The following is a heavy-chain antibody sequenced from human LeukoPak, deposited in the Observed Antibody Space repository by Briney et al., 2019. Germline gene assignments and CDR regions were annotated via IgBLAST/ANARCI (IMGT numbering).Heavy chain of an antibody. D-gene: IGHD1-26*01. CDR3: ARVVGLLLSYSGSYSVDP. Sequence: ASVKVSCKASGYTFTSYGISWVRQAPGPGLEWMGWISAYNGNTNYAQKLQGRITMTTDTSTSTAYMELRSLRSDDTAVYYCARVVGLLLSYSGSYSVDPWGQGTLVTVSS. CDR2: ISAYNGNT. CDR1: GYTFTSYG. V-gene: IGHV1-18*01. J-gene: IGHJ5*02.